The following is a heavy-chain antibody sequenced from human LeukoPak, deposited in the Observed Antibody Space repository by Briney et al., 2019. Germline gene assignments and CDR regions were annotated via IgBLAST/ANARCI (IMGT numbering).Heavy chain of an antibody. J-gene: IGHJ4*02. V-gene: IGHV3-7*01. CDR2: IKQDGSEK. CDR1: GGSFSGYY. Sequence: ETLSLTCAVYGGSFSGYYWSWIRQPPGKGLEWVANIKQDGSEKYYVDSVKGRFTISRDNAKNSLYLQMNSLRAEDTAVYYCARLKRATTDYWGQGTLVTVSS. D-gene: IGHD5-12*01. CDR3: ARLKRATTDY.